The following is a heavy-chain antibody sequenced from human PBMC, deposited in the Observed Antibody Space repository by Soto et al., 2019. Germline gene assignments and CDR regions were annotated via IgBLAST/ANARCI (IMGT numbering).Heavy chain of an antibody. V-gene: IGHV4-61*01. Sequence: ETLSLTCTVSGGAVSSGTYYWSWIRQPPGKGLEWIGHIYFTGSTNYNPSLKSRVTMSLDTSRNQFSLKLSSVTAADTAVYYCTRGPPRVQWFDPWGLGTLVTVS. J-gene: IGHJ5*02. CDR3: TRGPPRVQWFDP. CDR2: IYFTGST. CDR1: GGAVSSGTYY.